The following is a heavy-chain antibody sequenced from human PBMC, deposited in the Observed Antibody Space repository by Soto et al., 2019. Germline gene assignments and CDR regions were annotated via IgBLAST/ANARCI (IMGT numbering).Heavy chain of an antibody. CDR3: ARYLDACSGGSCYSTF. Sequence: ASVKVSCKASGYTFTSYGISWVRQAPGQGLEWMGWISAYNGNTNYAQKLQGRVTMTTDTSTSTAYMELRSLRSDDTAVYYCARYLDACSGGSCYSTFWGQGSPVPVSS. J-gene: IGHJ4*02. CDR1: GYTFTSYG. D-gene: IGHD2-15*01. V-gene: IGHV1-18*01. CDR2: ISAYNGNT.